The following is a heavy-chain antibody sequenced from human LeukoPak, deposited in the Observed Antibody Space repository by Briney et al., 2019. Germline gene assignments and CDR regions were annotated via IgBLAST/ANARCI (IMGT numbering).Heavy chain of an antibody. CDR3: ARGGRNCSSTSCSRGIYYYYYYMDV. Sequence: SVKVSCKASGDNFSNYVITWVRQAPGQGLEWMGRIIPTFDVANSAQKFKGRVTITADKSTNTAHLELSSLRSEDTAVYYCARGGRNCSSTSCSRGIYYYYYYMDVWGKGTTVTVSS. V-gene: IGHV1-69*04. CDR1: GDNFSNYV. J-gene: IGHJ6*03. D-gene: IGHD2-2*01. CDR2: IIPTFDVA.